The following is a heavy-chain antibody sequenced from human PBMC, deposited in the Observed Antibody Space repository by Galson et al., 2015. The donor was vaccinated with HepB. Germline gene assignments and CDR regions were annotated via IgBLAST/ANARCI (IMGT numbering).Heavy chain of an antibody. Sequence: SVKVSCKASGYVFSNYALHWVRQAPGQRLEWMGWINAANGNTKIGQKFQGRVTITRDTSATTAYMELSSLRCEDTAVYYCTRGPQTGDRSRSANWFDPWGQGTLVIVSS. CDR3: TRGPQTGDRSRSANWFDP. V-gene: IGHV1-3*01. J-gene: IGHJ5*02. D-gene: IGHD7-27*01. CDR2: INAANGNT. CDR1: GYVFSNYA.